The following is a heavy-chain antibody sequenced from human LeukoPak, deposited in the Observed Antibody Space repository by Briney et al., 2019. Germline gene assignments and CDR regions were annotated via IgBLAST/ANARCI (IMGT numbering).Heavy chain of an antibody. CDR3: ARAHGVSGSDY. Sequence: SETLSLTCAVYGGSFSGYYWSWIRQPPGKGLEWIGEINHSGSTNYNPSLKSRVTISVDTSKNQFSLKLSSVTAADTAVYYCARAHGVSGSDYWGQGTLVTVSS. CDR2: INHSGST. CDR1: GGSFSGYY. V-gene: IGHV4-34*01. D-gene: IGHD2-8*01. J-gene: IGHJ4*02.